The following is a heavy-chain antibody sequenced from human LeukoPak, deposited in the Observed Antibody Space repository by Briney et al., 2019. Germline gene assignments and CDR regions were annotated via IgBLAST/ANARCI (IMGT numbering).Heavy chain of an antibody. D-gene: IGHD2-8*02. Sequence: ASVKVSCKASGYTFASYGISWVRQAPGQGLEWVGWISAYNGDTRYAQHLQGRVTLTTDTSTDTAYMELRSLTSDDTALYYCARDTALIITPGGPDYWGRGTLITVSS. CDR3: ARDTALIITPGGPDY. CDR2: ISAYNGDT. V-gene: IGHV1-18*01. J-gene: IGHJ4*01. CDR1: GYTFASYG.